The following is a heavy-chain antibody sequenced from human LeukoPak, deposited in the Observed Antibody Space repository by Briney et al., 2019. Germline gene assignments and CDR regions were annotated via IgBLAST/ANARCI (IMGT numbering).Heavy chain of an antibody. CDR2: ISGSGGST. V-gene: IGHV3-23*01. CDR3: AKSPYCGGDCYSPFDY. D-gene: IGHD2-21*02. Sequence: GGSLRLSCAASGFTFSSYAMSWVRQAPGKGLEWVSAISGSGGSTYYADSVKGRFTISRDNSKNTLYLQMNSLRAEDTAVCYCAKSPYCGGDCYSPFDYWGQGTLVTVSS. J-gene: IGHJ4*02. CDR1: GFTFSSYA.